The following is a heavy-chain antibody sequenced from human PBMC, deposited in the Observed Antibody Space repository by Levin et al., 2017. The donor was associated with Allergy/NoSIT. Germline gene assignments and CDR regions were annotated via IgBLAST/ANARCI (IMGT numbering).Heavy chain of an antibody. D-gene: IGHD3-16*02. CDR1: GFTFSGYW. J-gene: IGHJ6*02. CDR3: ARAASLYDYVWGSYRTYGMDV. V-gene: IGHV3-74*01. CDR2: INSDGSSI. Sequence: GGSLRLSCAASGFTFSGYWMHWVRQSPGKGLVWVSRINSDGSSISYADSVKGRFTISRDNAQNTLYLQMNSLRVEDTAVYYCARAASLYDYVWGSYRTYGMDVWGQGTTVTVSS.